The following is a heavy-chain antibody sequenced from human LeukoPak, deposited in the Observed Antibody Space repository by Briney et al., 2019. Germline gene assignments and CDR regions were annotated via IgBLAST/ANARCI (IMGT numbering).Heavy chain of an antibody. CDR1: GFTFSNAW. CDR3: TTYYDSSGYYYAIDY. Sequence: GGSLRLSCVASGFTFSNAWMSWVRQAPGKGLEWVGRIKSKTDGGTTDYAAPVKGRFTISRDDSKNTLYLQMNSLKTEDTAVYYCTTYYDSSGYYYAIDYWGQGTLVTVSS. J-gene: IGHJ4*02. D-gene: IGHD3-22*01. V-gene: IGHV3-15*01. CDR2: IKSKTDGGTT.